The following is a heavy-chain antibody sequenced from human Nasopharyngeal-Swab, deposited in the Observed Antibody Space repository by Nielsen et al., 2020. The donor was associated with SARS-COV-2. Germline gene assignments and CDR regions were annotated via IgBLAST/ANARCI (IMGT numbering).Heavy chain of an antibody. Sequence: WIRQPPGKGLEWIGSIYYSGSTYYNPSLKSRVTISVDTSKNQFSLKLSSVTAADTAVYYCARVLRGVAARPLGFGYYYYYYMDVWGKGTTVTVSS. CDR3: ARVLRGVAARPLGFGYYYYYYMDV. CDR2: IYYSGST. J-gene: IGHJ6*03. D-gene: IGHD6-6*01. V-gene: IGHV4-39*07.